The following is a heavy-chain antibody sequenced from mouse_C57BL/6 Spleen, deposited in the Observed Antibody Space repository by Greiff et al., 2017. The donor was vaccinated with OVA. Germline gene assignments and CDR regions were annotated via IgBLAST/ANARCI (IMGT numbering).Heavy chain of an antibody. D-gene: IGHD2-13*01. CDR3: ARWGEGFAY. V-gene: IGHV1-69*01. J-gene: IGHJ3*01. Sequence: QVPPKQPGAELVIPGASVKPSCKASGYTFTSYWMPWVKQRPGPGPEWIGEIDPADSYTNYNQKFKGKSTLTVDKSSSTAYMQLSSLTSEDSAVYYCARWGEGFAYWGQGTLVTVSA. CDR1: GYTFTSYW. CDR2: IDPADSYT.